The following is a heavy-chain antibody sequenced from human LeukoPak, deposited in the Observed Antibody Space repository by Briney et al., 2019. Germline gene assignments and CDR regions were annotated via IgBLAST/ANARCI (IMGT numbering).Heavy chain of an antibody. CDR1: GYTFTSYG. J-gene: IGHJ5*02. V-gene: IGHV1-18*04. D-gene: IGHD2-2*01. CDR2: ISAYNGNT. Sequence: GASVKVSCKASGYTFTSYGISWVRQAPGQGLEWMGWISAYNGNTNYAQKLQGRVTMTTDTSTSTAYMELRSLRSDDTAVYYCARDLRGGNIVVVPAAFDPWGQGTLVTVSS. CDR3: ARDLRGGNIVVVPAAFDP.